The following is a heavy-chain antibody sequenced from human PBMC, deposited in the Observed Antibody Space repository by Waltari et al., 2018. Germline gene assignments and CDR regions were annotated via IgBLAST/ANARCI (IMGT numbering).Heavy chain of an antibody. CDR1: GGSISSYY. V-gene: IGHV4-59*12. CDR3: ARDARGFDY. Sequence: HVQLQESGPGLVKPSEALSLTCTVSGGSISSYYWSWSRQPPGKGLEWIGYIYYSGSTNDNPSLKSRVTMSVDTSKNQFSLTLSSVTAADTAVYYCARDARGFDYWGQGTLVTVSS. D-gene: IGHD3-10*01. CDR2: IYYSGST. J-gene: IGHJ4*02.